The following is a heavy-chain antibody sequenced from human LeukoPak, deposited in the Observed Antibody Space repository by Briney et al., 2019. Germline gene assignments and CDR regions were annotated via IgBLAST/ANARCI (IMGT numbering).Heavy chain of an antibody. CDR3: ATSDYDILTGYYTNWFDP. V-gene: IGHV4-39*01. J-gene: IGHJ5*02. Sequence: KSSETLSLTCVVSGGSISSTSYYWGWIRQPPGKGLEWIGSIYYSGSIYYSPSLKSRVTISVDTSKNQFSLKLSSVTAADTAVYYCATSDYDILTGYYTNWFDPWGQGTLVTVSS. CDR1: GGSISSTSYY. D-gene: IGHD3-9*01. CDR2: IYYSGSI.